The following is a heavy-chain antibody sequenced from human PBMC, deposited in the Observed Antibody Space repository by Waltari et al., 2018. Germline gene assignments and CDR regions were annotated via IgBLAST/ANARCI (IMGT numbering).Heavy chain of an antibody. J-gene: IGHJ4*02. CDR1: GGSISSYY. V-gene: IGHV4-59*01. CDR3: ASTAPSYGYSHCFDY. Sequence: QVQLQESGPGLVKPSETLSLTCTVSGGSISSYYWSWMRQPPGKGLEWIGYIYYSGGTNYSPSLKSRFTISVDPSQNQFSLKLSSVTAADTAVYYCASTAPSYGYSHCFDYWGQGTLVTVSS. CDR2: IYYSGGT. D-gene: IGHD5-18*01.